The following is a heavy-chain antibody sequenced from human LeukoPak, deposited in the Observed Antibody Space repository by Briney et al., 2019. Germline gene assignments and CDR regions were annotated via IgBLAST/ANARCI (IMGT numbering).Heavy chain of an antibody. CDR2: ITWDGGSI. Sequence: GGSLRLSCAASGFTFDDSTMHWVRQAPGKGLEWVSLITWDGGSIFYADSVKGRFTISRDNSKNSLYLQMDSLRAEDTAFYYCAKETSGTYGSWGTVTLVTVSS. J-gene: IGHJ5*02. CDR3: AKETSGTYGS. D-gene: IGHD1-26*01. V-gene: IGHV3-43*01. CDR1: GFTFDDST.